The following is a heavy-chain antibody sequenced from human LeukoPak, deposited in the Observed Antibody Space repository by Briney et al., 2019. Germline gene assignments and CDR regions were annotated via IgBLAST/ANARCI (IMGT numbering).Heavy chain of an antibody. CDR3: AKDLHNYYDSSGYPGY. CDR2: ISWNSGSI. CDR1: GFTFDDYA. Sequence: PGGSLRLSCAASGFTFDDYAMHWVRQAPGKGLEWVSGISWNSGSIGYADSVKGRFTISRDNAKNSLYLQMNSLRAEDTALYYCAKDLHNYYDSSGYPGYWGQGTLVTVSS. D-gene: IGHD3-22*01. V-gene: IGHV3-9*01. J-gene: IGHJ4*02.